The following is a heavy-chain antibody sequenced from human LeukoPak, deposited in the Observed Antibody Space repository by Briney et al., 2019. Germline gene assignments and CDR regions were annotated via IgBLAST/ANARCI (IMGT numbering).Heavy chain of an antibody. J-gene: IGHJ4*02. Sequence: SETLSLTCTVSGGSISSYYWSWIRQPPGKGLEWIGYIYNSGSTNYNPSLKSRVTISVDTSKNQFSLKLTSVTAADTAVYYCARLRGGAVAGTWGYFDYWGQGTLVTVSS. V-gene: IGHV4-4*08. CDR2: IYNSGST. CDR1: GGSISSYY. D-gene: IGHD6-19*01. CDR3: ARLRGGAVAGTWGYFDY.